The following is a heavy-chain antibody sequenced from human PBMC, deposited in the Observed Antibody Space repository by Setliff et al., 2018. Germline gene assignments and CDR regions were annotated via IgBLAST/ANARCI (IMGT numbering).Heavy chain of an antibody. CDR1: GYTSTTNA. D-gene: IGHD3-16*01. CDR2: ITAGFADT. Sequence: ASVKVSCKASGYTSTTNALHWVRQAPGQRLEWMGWITAGFADTRYSQKFQGRVTITRDTSASTIYMQLTNLRSEYTSVYYCSGSVGVAPFYYGRGVWGQGAKVTVAS. J-gene: IGHJ6*02. CDR3: SGSVGVAPFYYGRGV. V-gene: IGHV1-3*01.